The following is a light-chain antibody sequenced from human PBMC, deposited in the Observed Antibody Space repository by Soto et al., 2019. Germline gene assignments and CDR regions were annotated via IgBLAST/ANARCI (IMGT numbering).Light chain of an antibody. CDR1: SSDVGGYNY. CDR2: DVS. V-gene: IGLV2-14*01. CDR3: SSYTSSMTPVV. J-gene: IGLJ2*01. Sequence: QSVLTQPASVSGSPGQSITISCTGTSSDVGGYNYVSWYQQHPGKAPKLMIYDVSNRPSGVSNRFSGSKSGNTASLTISGLQAEDEADYYCSSYTSSMTPVVFGGGTKLTVL.